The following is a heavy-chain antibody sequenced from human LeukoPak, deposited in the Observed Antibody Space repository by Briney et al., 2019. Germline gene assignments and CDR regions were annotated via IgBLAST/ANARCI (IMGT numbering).Heavy chain of an antibody. J-gene: IGHJ4*02. D-gene: IGHD6-19*01. Sequence: PSVTLSLTCAVYGGSFSGYFWSWIRQPPGKGLEWIGEINHSGSTNYNPSLKSRVTISLDTSKNQFSLKLSSVTAADTAVYYCARPPSGWPYYFDYWGQGTLVTVSS. CDR1: GGSFSGYF. CDR3: ARPPSGWPYYFDY. CDR2: INHSGST. V-gene: IGHV4-34*01.